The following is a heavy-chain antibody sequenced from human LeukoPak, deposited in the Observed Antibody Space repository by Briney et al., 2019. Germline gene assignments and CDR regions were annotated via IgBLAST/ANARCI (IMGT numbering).Heavy chain of an antibody. Sequence: ASVKVSCKASGYTFTGFYMHWVRQAPGQGLEWMGWINPDSGATDYAQKFQGRVTMTRDTSITTAYMELSRLRSDDTAVYYCATRDSSGYTDYYYYYMDVWGKGTTVTVSS. V-gene: IGHV1-2*02. CDR2: INPDSGAT. J-gene: IGHJ6*03. CDR3: ATRDSSGYTDYYYYYMDV. CDR1: GYTFTGFY. D-gene: IGHD3-22*01.